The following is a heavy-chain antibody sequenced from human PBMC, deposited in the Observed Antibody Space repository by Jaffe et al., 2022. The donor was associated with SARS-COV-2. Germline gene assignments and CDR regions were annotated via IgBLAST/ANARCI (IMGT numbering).Heavy chain of an antibody. CDR1: GFSLSTSGVG. D-gene: IGHD6-13*01. J-gene: IGHJ4*02. V-gene: IGHV2-5*02. Sequence: QITLKESGPTLVKPTQTLTLTCTFSGFSLSTSGVGVGWIRQPPGKALEWLALIYWDDDKRYSPSLKSRLTITKDTSKNQVVLTMTNMDPVDTATYYCAHIKSLAAAGEYYFDYWGQGTLVTVSS. CDR2: IYWDDDK. CDR3: AHIKSLAAAGEYYFDY.